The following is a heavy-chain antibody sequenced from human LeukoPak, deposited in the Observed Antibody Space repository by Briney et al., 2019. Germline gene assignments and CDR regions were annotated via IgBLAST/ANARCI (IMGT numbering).Heavy chain of an antibody. Sequence: PSETLSLTCTVSGGPLSSSSYYWSWIRQPPGKGLEWIGYIYYSGSTNYNPSLKSRVTISVDTSKNQFSLKLSSVTAADTAVYYCARAVRWVTGGRGPFDIWGQGTMVTVSS. V-gene: IGHV4-61*01. J-gene: IGHJ3*02. CDR2: IYYSGST. CDR1: GGPLSSSSYY. CDR3: ARAVRWVTGGRGPFDI. D-gene: IGHD7-27*01.